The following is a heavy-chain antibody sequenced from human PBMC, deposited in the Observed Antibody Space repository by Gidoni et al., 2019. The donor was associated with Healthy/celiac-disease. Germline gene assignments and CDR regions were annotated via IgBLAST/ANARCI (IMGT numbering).Heavy chain of an antibody. CDR3: ARDILLGNPTPYYYGMDV. D-gene: IGHD3-10*01. J-gene: IGHJ6*02. CDR2: IWYDGSNK. Sequence: VVQPGRSLRLSCAASGFTFSSYGLHWVRQAPGKGLEWVAVIWYDGSNKYYADSVKGRFTISRDNSKNTLYLQMNSLRAEDTAVYYCARDILLGNPTPYYYGMDVWGQGTTVTVSS. V-gene: IGHV3-33*01. CDR1: GFTFSSYG.